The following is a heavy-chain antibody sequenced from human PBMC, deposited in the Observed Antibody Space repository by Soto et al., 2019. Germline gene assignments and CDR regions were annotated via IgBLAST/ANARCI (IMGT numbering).Heavy chain of an antibody. CDR3: AKDLGGMNDFWSGLTNYGMDV. V-gene: IGHV3-30*18. D-gene: IGHD3-3*01. CDR2: ISYDGSNK. J-gene: IGHJ6*02. Sequence: PGGSLRLSCAASGFTFSSYGMHWVRQAPGKGLEWVAVISYDGSNKYYADPVKGRFTISRDNSKNTLYLQMNSLRAEDTAVYYCAKDLGGMNDFWSGLTNYGMDVWGQGTTVTVSS. CDR1: GFTFSSYG.